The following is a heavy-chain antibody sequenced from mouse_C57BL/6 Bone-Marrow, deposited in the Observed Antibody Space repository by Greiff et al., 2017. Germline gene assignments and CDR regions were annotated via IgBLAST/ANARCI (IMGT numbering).Heavy chain of an antibody. J-gene: IGHJ2*01. V-gene: IGHV1-42*01. CDR2: INPSTGGT. Sequence: VQLQQSGPELVKPGASVKISCKASGYSFTGYYMNWVKQSPERSLEWIGEINPSTGGTTYNQKFKAKATLTVDKSSSTAYMQLESLTSEDSAVYYCARVSNFHYWGQGTTLTGSS. D-gene: IGHD2-5*01. CDR3: ARVSNFHY. CDR1: GYSFTGYY.